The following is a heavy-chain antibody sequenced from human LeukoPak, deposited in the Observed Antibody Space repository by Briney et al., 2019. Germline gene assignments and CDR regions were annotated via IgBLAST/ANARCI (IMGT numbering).Heavy chain of an antibody. J-gene: IGHJ4*02. V-gene: IGHV4-30-2*01. Sequence: SETLSLTCTVSGGSISSGGYYWSWIRQPPGKGLAWIGYIYHSGSTYYNPSLKSRVTISVDRSKNQFSLKLSSVTAADTAVYYCARGSLVGATFDYWGQGTLVTVSS. CDR3: ARGSLVGATFDY. CDR1: GGSISSGGYY. D-gene: IGHD1-26*01. CDR2: IYHSGST.